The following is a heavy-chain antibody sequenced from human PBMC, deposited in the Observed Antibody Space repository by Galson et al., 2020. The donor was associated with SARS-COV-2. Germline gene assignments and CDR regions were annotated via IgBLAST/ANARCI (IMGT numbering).Heavy chain of an antibody. CDR1: GFTFSNYS. CDR2: ISSTSTTI. D-gene: IGHD2-2*01. Sequence: GESLKISCAVSGFTFSNYSMNWVRQAPGKGLEWVSYISSTSTTIYYADSVKGRFTISRDNAKNSLYLQMNSLRAEDTAVYYCASYCSSSSCYKGANDYWGQGTLVTVSS. J-gene: IGHJ4*02. CDR3: ASYCSSSSCYKGANDY. V-gene: IGHV3-48*01.